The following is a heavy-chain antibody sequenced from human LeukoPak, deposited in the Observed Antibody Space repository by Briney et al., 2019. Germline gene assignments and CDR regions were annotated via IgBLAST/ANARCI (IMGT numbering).Heavy chain of an antibody. D-gene: IGHD3-22*01. CDR2: IYYSGST. CDR1: GGSISSGGYS. CDR3: ARQTMTYYYDSSGPLDAFDI. V-gene: IGHV4-30-2*03. Sequence: PSETLSLTCAVSGGSISSGGYSWSWIRQPPGKGLEWIGSIYYSGSTYYNPSLKSRVTISVDTSKNQFSLKLSSVTAADTAVYYCARQTMTYYYDSSGPLDAFDIWGQGTMVTVSS. J-gene: IGHJ3*02.